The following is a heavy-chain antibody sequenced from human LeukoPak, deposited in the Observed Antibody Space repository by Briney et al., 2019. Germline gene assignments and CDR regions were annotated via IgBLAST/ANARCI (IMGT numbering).Heavy chain of an antibody. CDR2: IYPGDSDT. CDR3: ARLRYDFWSGVDY. Sequence: PGESLKISCKGSGYSFASYWIGWVRQMPGKGLEGMGIIYPGDSDTIYSPSCQGQVTLSADNSITTAYLPWSSLKASDTAMYYCARLRYDFWSGVDYWGQGTLVTVSS. V-gene: IGHV5-51*01. D-gene: IGHD3-3*01. CDR1: GYSFASYW. J-gene: IGHJ4*02.